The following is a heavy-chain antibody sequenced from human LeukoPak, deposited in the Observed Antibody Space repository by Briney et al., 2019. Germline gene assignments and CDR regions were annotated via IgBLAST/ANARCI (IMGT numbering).Heavy chain of an antibody. CDR1: GFTVSTNY. CDR2: IYSDGRT. CDR3: ARDSGRFDVFDI. V-gene: IGHV3-53*01. Sequence: GGSLRLSCAASGFTVSTNYMSWVRQAPGKGLEWVSVIYSDGRTYYADSVKGRFIISRDNSKNTLYLQMNSLRPEDTAVYYCARDSGRFDVFDIWGQGTMVTVSS. D-gene: IGHD3-10*01. J-gene: IGHJ3*02.